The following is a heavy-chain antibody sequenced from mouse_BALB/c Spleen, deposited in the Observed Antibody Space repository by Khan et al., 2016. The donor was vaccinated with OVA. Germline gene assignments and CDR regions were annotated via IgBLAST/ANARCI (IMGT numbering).Heavy chain of an antibody. J-gene: IGHJ2*01. CDR3: ARVGIIYYGNYAYYFDY. V-gene: IGHV5-6-3*01. CDR1: GFIFSSYG. D-gene: IGHD2-1*01. CDR2: INTNVGST. Sequence: EVELVESGGGLVQPGGSLKLSCAASGFIFSSYGMSWVRQTPDKRLELVATINTNVGSTYYPDSVKGRFTISRDNAKNTLYLQMSSLKSEDTAMYYCARVGIIYYGNYAYYFDYWGQGTTLTVSS.